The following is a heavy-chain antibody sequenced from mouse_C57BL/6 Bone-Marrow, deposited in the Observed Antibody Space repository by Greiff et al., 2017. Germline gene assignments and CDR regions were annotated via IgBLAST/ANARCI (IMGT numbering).Heavy chain of an antibody. D-gene: IGHD4-1*02. CDR2: ISSGGSYT. CDR3: ARHSPTGTSPFYYFDF. V-gene: IGHV5-6*01. J-gene: IGHJ2*01. Sequence: EVKLVESGGDLVKPGGSLKLSCAASGFTFSSYGMSWVRQTPDKRLEWVATISSGGSYTYYPDSVKGRFTISRDNAKNTLYLQMSSLKSEDTAMYYCARHSPTGTSPFYYFDFWGQGTTLTVSS. CDR1: GFTFSSYG.